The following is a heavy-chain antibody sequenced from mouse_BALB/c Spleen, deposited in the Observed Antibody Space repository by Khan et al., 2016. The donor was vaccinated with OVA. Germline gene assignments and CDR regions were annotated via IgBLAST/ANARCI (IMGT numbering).Heavy chain of an antibody. J-gene: IGHJ4*01. V-gene: IGHV3-2*02. D-gene: IGHD2-3*01. CDR1: GYSITSDYA. CDR3: ARDGSRYNYAMGY. Sequence: VQLKESGPGLVKPSQSLSLTCTVTGYSITSDYAWNWIRQFPGNKLEWMGYISYSGSTNYNPSLKSRISITRDTSKNQFFLQLNSVTTEDTATYYCARDGSRYNYAMGYWGQGTSGTVAS. CDR2: ISYSGST.